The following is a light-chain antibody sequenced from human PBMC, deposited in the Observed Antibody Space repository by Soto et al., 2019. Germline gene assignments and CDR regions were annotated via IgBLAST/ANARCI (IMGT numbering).Light chain of an antibody. CDR3: QQYNNWTLT. CDR1: QSVSSN. Sequence: EIVMTQSPATLSVSPGERATLSSRASQSVSSNLAWYQQKPGQAPRLLIYGASIRATGIPARFSGSGSGTEFTLTISSLQSEDFAVYYCQQYNNWTLTFGGGTKVEIK. V-gene: IGKV3-15*01. CDR2: GAS. J-gene: IGKJ4*01.